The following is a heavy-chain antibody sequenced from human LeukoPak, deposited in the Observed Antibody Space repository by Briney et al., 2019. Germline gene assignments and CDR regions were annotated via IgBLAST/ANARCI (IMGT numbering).Heavy chain of an antibody. V-gene: IGHV1-46*01. D-gene: IGHD2-2*01. Sequence: ASVKVSCKASGYTFTSYYMHWMRQAPGQGLEWMGIINPSGGSTSYAQKFQGRVTMTRDTSTSTVYMELSSLRSEDTAVYYCARDREVVVVPAAMWFGYYYYYGMDVWGQGTTVTVSS. J-gene: IGHJ6*02. CDR2: INPSGGST. CDR1: GYTFTSYY. CDR3: ARDREVVVVPAAMWFGYYYYYGMDV.